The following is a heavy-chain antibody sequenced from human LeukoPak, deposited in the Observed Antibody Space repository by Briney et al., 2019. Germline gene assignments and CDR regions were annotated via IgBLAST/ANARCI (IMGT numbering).Heavy chain of an antibody. J-gene: IGHJ4*02. CDR3: ARPVYSYGRKGGEFDY. V-gene: IGHV4-39*01. CDR1: GGSVSSSSYY. CDR2: IYYSGST. Sequence: KTSETLSLTCTVSGGSVSSSSYYWGWIRQPPGKGLEWIGSIYYSGSTYFNPSLKSRVTISVDTSKSQFSLKLSSVTAADTAVYYCARPVYSYGRKGGEFDYWGQGTLVTVSS. D-gene: IGHD5-18*01.